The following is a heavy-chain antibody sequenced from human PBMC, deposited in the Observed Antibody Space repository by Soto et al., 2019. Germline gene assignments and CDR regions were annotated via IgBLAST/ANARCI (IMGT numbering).Heavy chain of an antibody. V-gene: IGHV3-30-3*01. D-gene: IGHD2-8*01. CDR3: ARSPKVSYYYYGMDV. CDR2: ISYDGSNK. CDR1: GFTFSSYA. J-gene: IGHJ6*02. Sequence: GGSLRLSCAASGFTFSSYAMHWVRQAPGKGLEWVAVISYDGSNKYYADSVKGRFTISRDNSKNTLYLQMNSLRAEDTAVYYCARSPKVSYYYYGMDVWGQGTTVTVSS.